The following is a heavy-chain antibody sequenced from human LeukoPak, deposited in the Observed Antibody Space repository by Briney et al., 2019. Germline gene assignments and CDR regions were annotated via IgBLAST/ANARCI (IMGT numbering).Heavy chain of an antibody. CDR3: APQQTYSPYNWFDP. CDR2: IHPDGSIT. J-gene: IGHJ5*02. Sequence: GGSLRLSCAASGFTFSSSAMSWVRQVPGTGLVWVSRIHPDGSITTYADSVKGRFTISRDNAKNTLYLQMNSLRAEDTAVYYCAPQQTYSPYNWFDPWGQGTLVTVSS. CDR1: GFTFSSSA. V-gene: IGHV3-74*03. D-gene: IGHD5-12*01.